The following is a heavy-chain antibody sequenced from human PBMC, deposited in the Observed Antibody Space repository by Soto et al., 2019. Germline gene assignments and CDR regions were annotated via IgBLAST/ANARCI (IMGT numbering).Heavy chain of an antibody. CDR3: ARGDREDILVVVGARPGEYGTDI. D-gene: IGHD2-15*01. CDR1: GFTFRNHA. CDR2: IAHDGSNA. Sequence: QVQLVESGGGVVQPGGSLRLSCAASGFTFRNHAMHWVRQAPGKGLECLAVIAHDGSNAFYRDSVKGRFTVSRDNSKNTLYLYMNSLRSEDTGVYYCARGDREDILVVVGARPGEYGTDIWGQGTKVIVPS. J-gene: IGHJ6*02. V-gene: IGHV3-30-3*01.